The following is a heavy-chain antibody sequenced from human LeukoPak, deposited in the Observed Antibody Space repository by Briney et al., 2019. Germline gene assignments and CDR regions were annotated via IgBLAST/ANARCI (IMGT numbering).Heavy chain of an antibody. J-gene: IGHJ4*02. D-gene: IGHD3-16*01. Sequence: GRSLSPSCAAAGFTFSNQVMHWVRQAPGKGLEWVGFIRSKAYGGTTEYAASVKGRFTISRDDSKSIAYLQMNSLKTEDTAVYCCTREGLGGRHNRINDDWGEGGLVTVSS. CDR3: TREGLGGRHNRINDD. V-gene: IGHV3-49*04. CDR2: IRSKAYGGTT. CDR1: GFTFSNQV.